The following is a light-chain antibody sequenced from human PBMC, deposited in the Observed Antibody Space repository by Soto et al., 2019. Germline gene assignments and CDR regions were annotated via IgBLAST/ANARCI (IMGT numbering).Light chain of an antibody. J-gene: IGLJ1*01. Sequence: ALTQPASVSGSPGQSIAISCTGTSSDVGGYNYVTWYQQHPGKAPKLMIYDVSNRPSGVSDRFSGSKSGNTASLTISGLQAEDEGDYYCNSYTSSSTYVFGTGTKVTVL. CDR1: SSDVGGYNY. CDR3: NSYTSSSTYV. V-gene: IGLV2-14*03. CDR2: DVS.